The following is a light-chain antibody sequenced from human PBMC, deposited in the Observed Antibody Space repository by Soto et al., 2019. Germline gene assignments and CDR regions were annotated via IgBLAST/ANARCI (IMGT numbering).Light chain of an antibody. V-gene: IGKV3-15*01. CDR2: GAS. Sequence: EIVMTQSPATLSVSPGERATLSCRASQSVSSNLAWYQQNPGQAPRLLIYGASTRATGIPARFSGSASGTEFTLTISSLQSEDFEVYYCQQYHNWPAWTFGQGTKVEIK. CDR3: QQYHNWPAWT. CDR1: QSVSSN. J-gene: IGKJ1*01.